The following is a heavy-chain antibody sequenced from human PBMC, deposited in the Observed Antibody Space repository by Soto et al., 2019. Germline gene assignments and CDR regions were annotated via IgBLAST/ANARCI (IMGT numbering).Heavy chain of an antibody. CDR3: AKVYSDFWRGYPFYFDY. J-gene: IGHJ4*02. Sequence: PGGSLRLSCAASGFSFSSCAMSWVRQAPGKGLEWVSTISGGGGTTYYADSVKGRFTISRDNSKNTLYLQMNSLRAEDTAVYYCAKVYSDFWRGYPFYFDYWGQGTLVTVS. D-gene: IGHD3-3*01. V-gene: IGHV3-23*01. CDR1: GFSFSSCA. CDR2: ISGGGGTT.